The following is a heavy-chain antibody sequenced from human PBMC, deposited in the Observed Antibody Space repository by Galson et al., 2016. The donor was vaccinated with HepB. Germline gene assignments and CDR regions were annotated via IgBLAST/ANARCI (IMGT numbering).Heavy chain of an antibody. V-gene: IGHV3-33*01. CDR1: GFTFSSYG. CDR2: IWFDGTKK. CDR3: VRQDFGYYGGDV. Sequence: SLRLSCAASGFTFSSYGFHWVRQAPGMGLEWVAVIWFDGTKKDYVDAVKGRFIISRDNSKNTLYLQMNSLRAEDTSTYYCVRQDFGYYGGDVWGKGTTVTVSS. D-gene: IGHD3-10*01. J-gene: IGHJ6*04.